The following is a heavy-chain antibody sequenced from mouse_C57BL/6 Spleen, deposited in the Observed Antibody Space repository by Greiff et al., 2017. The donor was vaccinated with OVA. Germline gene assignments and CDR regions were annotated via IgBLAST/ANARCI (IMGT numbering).Heavy chain of an antibody. Sequence: EVKIEESGEGLVKPGGSLKLSCAASGFTFSSYAMSWVRQTPEKRLEWVAYISSGGDYTYYADTVKGRFTISRDNARNTLYLQMSSLKSEDTAMYYCTREDYGYYFDYWGQGTTLTVSS. CDR1: GFTFSSYA. CDR2: ISSGGDYT. V-gene: IGHV5-9-1*02. D-gene: IGHD1-1*01. J-gene: IGHJ2*01. CDR3: TREDYGYYFDY.